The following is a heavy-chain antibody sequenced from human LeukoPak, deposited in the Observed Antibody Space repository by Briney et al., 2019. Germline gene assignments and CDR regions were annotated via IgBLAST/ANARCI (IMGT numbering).Heavy chain of an antibody. CDR3: ARGQGGNYYLNYFDY. Sequence: KASETLSLTCTVSGGSISSSGHSWGWIRQPPGKGLEWTGTIYYTGRTYYNPSLESRVTISVDTSKNQFSLRLSSVTAADTAVYYCARGQGGNYYLNYFDYWGQGALVTVSS. V-gene: IGHV4-39*01. J-gene: IGHJ4*02. D-gene: IGHD1-26*01. CDR1: GGSISSSGHS. CDR2: IYYTGRT.